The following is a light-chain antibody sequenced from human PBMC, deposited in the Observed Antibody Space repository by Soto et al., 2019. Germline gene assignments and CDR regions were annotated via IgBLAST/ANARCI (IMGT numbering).Light chain of an antibody. CDR2: GAS. V-gene: IGKV3-20*01. CDR3: QRYGYSYT. CDR1: QSVSSSF. Sequence: EIVLTQSPGTLSLSPGERATLSCRASQSVSSSFLAWYRQKPGQAPRLLMYGASTRAPGIPDRFSGSGSGTDFTLTISRVEREDFAVYYCQRYGYSYTCGRGTKLEIK. J-gene: IGKJ2*01.